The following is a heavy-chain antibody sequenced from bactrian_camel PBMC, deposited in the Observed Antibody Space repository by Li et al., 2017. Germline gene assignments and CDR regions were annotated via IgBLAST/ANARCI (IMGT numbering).Heavy chain of an antibody. CDR2: MISTGGRT. D-gene: IGHD2*01. Sequence: DVQLVESGGGLVQPGGSLRLSCAASGGTFANVPMNWVRQAPGKGLEWVSVMISTGGRTYYADSVKGRFTISKDSAENTLYLQTNSLKPGDTAVYYCAANSPGLFGHWGQGTQVTVS. CDR1: GGTFANVP. CDR3: AANSPGLFGH. V-gene: IGHV3S36*01. J-gene: IGHJ6*01.